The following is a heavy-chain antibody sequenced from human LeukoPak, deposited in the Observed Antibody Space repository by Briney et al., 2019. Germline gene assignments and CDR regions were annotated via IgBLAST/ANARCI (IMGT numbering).Heavy chain of an antibody. J-gene: IGHJ4*02. CDR1: GDSISSGGYY. CDR3: ARYYDSSGYYGY. D-gene: IGHD3-22*01. CDR2: IYYSGST. Sequence: SETLSLTCTVSGDSISSGGYYWSWIRQHPGKGLEWIGYIYYSGSTYYNPSLKSRVTISVDTSKNQFSLKLSSATAADTAVYYCARYYDSSGYYGYWGQGTLVTVSS. V-gene: IGHV4-31*03.